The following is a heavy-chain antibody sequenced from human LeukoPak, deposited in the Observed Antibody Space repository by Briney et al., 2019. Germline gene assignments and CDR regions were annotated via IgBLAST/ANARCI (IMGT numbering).Heavy chain of an antibody. CDR2: IYSGGST. CDR1: GFTVSSNY. V-gene: IGHV3-53*01. Sequence: GGSLRLSCAASGFTVSSNYMSWVRQAPGKGLEWVSVIYSGGSTYYADSVKGRFTISRDNSKNTLYLQMNSLKTEDTAVYYCTTDFTYADAFDIWGQGTMVTVSS. J-gene: IGHJ3*02. CDR3: TTDFTYADAFDI. D-gene: IGHD2-2*01.